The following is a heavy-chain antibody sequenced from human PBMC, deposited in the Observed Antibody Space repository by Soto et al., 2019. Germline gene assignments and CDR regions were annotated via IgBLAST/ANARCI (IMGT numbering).Heavy chain of an antibody. CDR2: FDPEDGET. CDR1: GYTLTELS. J-gene: IGHJ3*02. Sequence: ASVKVSCKVSGYTLTELSMHWVRQAPGKGLEWMGGFDPEDGETIYAQKFQGGVTMTEDISTDTAYMELSSLRSEDMAVYYCAATMIVVVITGAFDIWGQGTMVTVSS. CDR3: AATMIVVVITGAFDI. V-gene: IGHV1-24*01. D-gene: IGHD3-22*01.